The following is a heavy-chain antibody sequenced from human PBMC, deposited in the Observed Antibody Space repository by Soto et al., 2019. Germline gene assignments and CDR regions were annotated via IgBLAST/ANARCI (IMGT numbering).Heavy chain of an antibody. J-gene: IGHJ4*02. CDR3: ARGGREAAVDY. CDR2: IGSSGVYT. Sequence: VGSLRLSCAASGFTLSDYYMSWVRQAPGKGLEWVSYIGSSGVYTNYADSVKGRFTISTDNAKNSLYLQMSSLRAEDTAVYFCARGGREAAVDYWGQGTLVTVSS. D-gene: IGHD1-26*01. CDR1: GFTLSDYY. V-gene: IGHV3-11*06.